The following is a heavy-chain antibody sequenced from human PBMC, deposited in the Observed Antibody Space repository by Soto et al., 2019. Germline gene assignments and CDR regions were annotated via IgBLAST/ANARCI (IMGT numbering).Heavy chain of an antibody. CDR1: GFSLSNRGMG. CDR3: ANRMTGTTDDAFDI. V-gene: IGHV2-5*02. J-gene: IGHJ3*02. Sequence: QITLKESGPTLVKPTQTLTLTCTFSGFSLSNRGMGVGWIRQPPGKALEWLALIYWDDNKRYSPSLKSRLTIAKDTSKNQVVLTMTNMDPVDTSTYYCANRMTGTTDDAFDIWGQGTRVTVSS. CDR2: IYWDDNK. D-gene: IGHD1-20*01.